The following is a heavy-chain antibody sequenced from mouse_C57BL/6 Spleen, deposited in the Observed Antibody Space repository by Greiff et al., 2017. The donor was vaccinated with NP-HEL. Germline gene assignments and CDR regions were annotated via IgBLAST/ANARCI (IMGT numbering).Heavy chain of an antibody. Sequence: EVQLQQSGPELVKPGASVKISCKASGYTFTDYYMNWVKQSHGKSLEWIGDINPNNGGTSYNQKFKGKATLTVDKSSSTAYMELRSLTSEDSAVYYCARGQLRPSFDYWGQGTTLTVSS. CDR3: ARGQLRPSFDY. CDR2: INPNNGGT. CDR1: GYTFTDYY. D-gene: IGHD3-2*02. J-gene: IGHJ2*01. V-gene: IGHV1-26*01.